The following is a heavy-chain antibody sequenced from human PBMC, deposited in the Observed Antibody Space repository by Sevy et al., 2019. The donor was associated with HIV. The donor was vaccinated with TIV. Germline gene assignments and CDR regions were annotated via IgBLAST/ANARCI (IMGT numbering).Heavy chain of an antibody. Sequence: GGSLRLSCAASGFIFSSNEMNWVRQAPGKGLEWVSYIGSSGSPIYYADSVKGRFTISRVNAKNSLYLQMNSLRAEDTAVYYCARVSVGTNFYGMDVWGQGTTVTVSS. D-gene: IGHD1-1*01. J-gene: IGHJ6*02. CDR2: IGSSGSPI. CDR1: GFIFSSNE. CDR3: ARVSVGTNFYGMDV. V-gene: IGHV3-48*03.